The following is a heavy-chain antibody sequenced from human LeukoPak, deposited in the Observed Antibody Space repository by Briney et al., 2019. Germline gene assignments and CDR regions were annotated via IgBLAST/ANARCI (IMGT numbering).Heavy chain of an antibody. D-gene: IGHD3-22*01. CDR1: GFTFSSYS. V-gene: IGHV3-21*01. CDR3: ARGERRDFYYYDSSGYQDY. CDR2: ISSSSSYI. J-gene: IGHJ4*02. Sequence: GGSVRLFCAASGFTFSSYSMNWVRQAPGKGLEWVSSISSSSSYIYYADSVKGRFTISRDNAKNSLYLQMNSLRAEDTAVYYCARGERRDFYYYDSSGYQDYWGQGTLATVSS.